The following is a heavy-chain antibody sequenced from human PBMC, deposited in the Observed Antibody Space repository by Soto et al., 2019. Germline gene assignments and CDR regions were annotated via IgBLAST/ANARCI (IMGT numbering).Heavy chain of an antibody. CDR1: GGSFSGYY. CDR3: ARDRLRFLEWLSYGMDV. D-gene: IGHD3-3*01. Sequence: WETLSLTCAVYGGSFSGYYWSWIRQPPGKGLEWIGEINHSGSTNYNPSLKSRVTISVDTSKNQFSLKLSSVTAADTAVYYCARDRLRFLEWLSYGMDVWGQGTTVTVSS. V-gene: IGHV4-34*01. CDR2: INHSGST. J-gene: IGHJ6*02.